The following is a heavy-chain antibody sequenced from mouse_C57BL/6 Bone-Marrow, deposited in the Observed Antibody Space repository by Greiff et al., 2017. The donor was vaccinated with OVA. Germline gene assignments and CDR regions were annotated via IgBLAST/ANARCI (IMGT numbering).Heavy chain of an antibody. J-gene: IGHJ1*03. D-gene: IGHD2-3*01. V-gene: IGHV10-1*01. CDR3: VRHDVYWYFDV. Sequence: EVQLVESGGGLVQPKGSLKLSCAASGFSFNTYAMNWVRQAPGKGLEWVARIRSKSNNYATYYADSVKDRFTISRDDSESMLNLQMNNLKTEDTAMYYCVRHDVYWYFDVWGTGTTVTVSS. CDR1: GFSFNTYA. CDR2: IRSKSNNYAT.